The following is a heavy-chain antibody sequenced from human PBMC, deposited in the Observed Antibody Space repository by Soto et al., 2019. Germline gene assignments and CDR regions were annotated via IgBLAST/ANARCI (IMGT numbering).Heavy chain of an antibody. V-gene: IGHV1-69*02. Sequence: QVQLVQSGAEVKRPGSSVKVSCKASGDTFNFYSINWVRQAPGLGLEWMGRVNPIVSMSNYAQKFQGRVTMAEDKSTSTAYMELSSLRSEDTDIYYCASSYGSGYRAFDYWGQGALVTVSS. CDR2: VNPIVSMS. D-gene: IGHD3-10*01. CDR3: ASSYGSGYRAFDY. J-gene: IGHJ4*02. CDR1: GDTFNFYS.